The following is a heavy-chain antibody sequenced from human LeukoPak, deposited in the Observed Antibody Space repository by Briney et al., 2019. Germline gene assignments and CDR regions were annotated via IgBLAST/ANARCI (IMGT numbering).Heavy chain of an antibody. Sequence: GASVKVSCKASGYTFTSYYMHWVRQAPGQGLEWMGIINPGGGSTSYAQKFQGRVTMTRDTSTSTVYMELSSLRSEDTAVYYCARSSDQDIVVVVADYYFDYWGQGTLVTVSS. D-gene: IGHD2-15*01. V-gene: IGHV1-46*01. CDR2: INPGGGST. CDR1: GYTFTSYY. J-gene: IGHJ4*02. CDR3: ARSSDQDIVVVVADYYFDY.